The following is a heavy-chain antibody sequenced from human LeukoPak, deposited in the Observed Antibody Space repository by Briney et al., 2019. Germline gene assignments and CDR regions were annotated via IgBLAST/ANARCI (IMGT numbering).Heavy chain of an antibody. CDR3: ATNFPTSFDY. J-gene: IGHJ4*02. V-gene: IGHV3-30*03. CDR1: GFTFSSYG. D-gene: IGHD1-1*01. CDR2: ISYDGSNK. Sequence: TGGSLRLSCAASGFTFSSYGMHWVRQAPGKGLEWVAVISYDGSNKYYADSVKGRFTISRDNSKNTLYLQMNSLRAEDTAVYYCATNFPTSFDYWGQGTLVTVSS.